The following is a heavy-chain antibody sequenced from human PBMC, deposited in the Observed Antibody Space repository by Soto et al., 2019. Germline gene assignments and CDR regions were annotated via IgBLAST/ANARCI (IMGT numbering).Heavy chain of an antibody. CDR1: GLTFGSYA. D-gene: IGHD1-7*01. Sequence: VQLLESGGGLVQPGGSLRLSCAASGLTFGSYAMAWVRQASGKGLEWVSSITPSGAGTFYAQSVRGRFTISRDDSKNTLYLQMNSLRADDSALYYCAKGTSLTTSRLDFWGQGTLVTVSS. CDR3: AKGTSLTTSRLDF. CDR2: ITPSGAGT. J-gene: IGHJ4*02. V-gene: IGHV3-23*01.